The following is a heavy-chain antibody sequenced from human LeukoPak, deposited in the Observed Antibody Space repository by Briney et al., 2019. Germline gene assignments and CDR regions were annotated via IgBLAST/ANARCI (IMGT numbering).Heavy chain of an antibody. CDR3: AKDHYYDSSGYYDS. D-gene: IGHD3-22*01. J-gene: IGHJ5*01. V-gene: IGHV3-9*01. CDR1: GFTFDAYA. CDR2: ISWYSGSI. Sequence: GRSLRLSCAASGFTFDAYAMHWVRQGPGKGLGWVSGISWYSGSIGYADSVKGRFTISRDNAKNSLYLQMNSLRAEDTALYYCAKDHYYDSSGYYDSWGQGTLVTVSS.